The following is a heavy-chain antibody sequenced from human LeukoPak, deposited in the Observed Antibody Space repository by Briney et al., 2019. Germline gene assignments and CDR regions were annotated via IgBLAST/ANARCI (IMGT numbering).Heavy chain of an antibody. CDR3: ARVYGSGTYYLDV. V-gene: IGHV4-59*01. CDR1: GDSISSFY. Sequence: SETLSLTCSVSGDSISSFYWTWIRQPPGKGLEWIGYIYYSGSTNYNPSLKSRVTISVDTSKNQFSLKLSSVTAADTAVYYCARVYGSGTYYLDVWGKGTTVTISS. J-gene: IGHJ6*03. D-gene: IGHD3-10*01. CDR2: IYYSGST.